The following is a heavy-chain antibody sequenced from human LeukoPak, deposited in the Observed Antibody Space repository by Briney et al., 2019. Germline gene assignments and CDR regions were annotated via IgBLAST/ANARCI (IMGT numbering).Heavy chain of an antibody. CDR1: GFTVSSNY. CDR2: IQPDGSEK. CDR3: ASERPSSSWYDF. V-gene: IGHV3-7*01. J-gene: IGHJ5*01. Sequence: GGSLRLSCAASGFTVSSNYMSWVRQAPGKGLERVANIQPDGSEKYYVGSVRGRFTISRDNARNLLYLQMNSLRSEDTAVYYCASERPSSSWYDFWGQGILVTVSS. D-gene: IGHD6-13*01.